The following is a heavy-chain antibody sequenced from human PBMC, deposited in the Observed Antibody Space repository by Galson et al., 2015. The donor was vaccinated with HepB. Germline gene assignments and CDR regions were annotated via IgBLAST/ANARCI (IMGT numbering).Heavy chain of an antibody. CDR2: IEQDGSEK. D-gene: IGHD6-19*01. Sequence: SLRLSCAASGFTFSSYWMSWVRQAPGKGLEWVANIEQDGSEKYYVDSVKGRFTISRDNAKNSLYLQMNSLRAEDTAVYYCARAPKSEAGAFDIWGQGTMVTVSS. CDR1: GFTFSSYW. V-gene: IGHV3-7*03. J-gene: IGHJ3*02. CDR3: ARAPKSEAGAFDI.